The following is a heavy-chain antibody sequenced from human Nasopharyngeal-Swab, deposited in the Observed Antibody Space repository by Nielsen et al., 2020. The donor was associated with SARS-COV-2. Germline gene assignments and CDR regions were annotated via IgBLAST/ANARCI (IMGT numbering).Heavy chain of an antibody. D-gene: IGHD3-16*01. V-gene: IGHV3-23*01. CDR2: INNRGDDT. Sequence: GESLKISCAASGFTFSSYWMSWVRQAPGKGLEWVSTINNRGDDTHYVDSVRGRFTVSRDNSKNTLYLQMNSLRGEDTAIYYCARWRGRNSNSPHYWGQGTLVTVSS. CDR3: ARWRGRNSNSPHY. CDR1: GFTFSSYW. J-gene: IGHJ4*02.